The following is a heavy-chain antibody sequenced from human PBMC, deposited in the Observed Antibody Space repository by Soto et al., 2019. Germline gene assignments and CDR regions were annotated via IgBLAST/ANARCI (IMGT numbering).Heavy chain of an antibody. J-gene: IGHJ4*02. D-gene: IGHD6-6*01. V-gene: IGHV4-34*01. Sequence: QVQLQQWGAGLLKPSETLSLTCAVYGGSFSGYYWSWIRQPPGKGLEWIGEINHSRSTNYNPSLKSRVTRSVDTSKNQFSLRLSSVTAADTAVYYCARDGTAKQLGFDYWGQGTLVTVSS. CDR1: GGSFSGYY. CDR3: ARDGTAKQLGFDY. CDR2: INHSRST.